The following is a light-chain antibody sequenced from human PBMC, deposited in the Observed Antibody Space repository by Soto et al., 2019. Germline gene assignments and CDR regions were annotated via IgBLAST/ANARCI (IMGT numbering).Light chain of an antibody. Sequence: QSALTQPPSASGSPGRSVTISCTGTSSDVGGYDYVSWYQQRPAKAPKLMIYDVSIRPSGVSSRFSGSKSGNTASLTISGLQADDEADYYCSSYTTSSTVVFGGGTKLTVL. CDR1: SSDVGGYDY. V-gene: IGLV2-14*01. CDR3: SSYTTSSTVV. CDR2: DVS. J-gene: IGLJ3*02.